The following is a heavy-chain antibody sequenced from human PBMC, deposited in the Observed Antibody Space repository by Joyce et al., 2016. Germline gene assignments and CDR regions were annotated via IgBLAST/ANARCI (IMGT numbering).Heavy chain of an antibody. J-gene: IGHJ6*02. CDR2: IYSGGST. CDR1: GFTVSGNY. V-gene: IGHV3-53*01. Sequence: PGGSLRLSCAASGFTVSGNYMSWVRQAPGKGLVWVSVIYSGGSTYYADSVKGRFTISRDNSKNTLELQMNSLRAEDTAVYYCASQYQHRYYYYGMDVWGQGTTVTVSS. D-gene: IGHD3-3*02. CDR3: ASQYQHRYYYYGMDV.